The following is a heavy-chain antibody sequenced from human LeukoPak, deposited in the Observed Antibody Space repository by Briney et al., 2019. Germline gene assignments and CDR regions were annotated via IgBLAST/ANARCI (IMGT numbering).Heavy chain of an antibody. CDR3: ARSSIPRYCTNGVCYTGFDP. CDR1: GYTFTSYA. CDR2: IIPIFGTA. D-gene: IGHD2-8*01. Sequence: SVNVSCKASGYTFTSYAISWVRQAPGQGLEWMGGIIPIFGTANYAQKFQGRVTITTDESTSTAYMELSSLRSEDTAVYYCARSSIPRYCTNGVCYTGFDPWGQGTLVTVSS. J-gene: IGHJ5*02. V-gene: IGHV1-69*05.